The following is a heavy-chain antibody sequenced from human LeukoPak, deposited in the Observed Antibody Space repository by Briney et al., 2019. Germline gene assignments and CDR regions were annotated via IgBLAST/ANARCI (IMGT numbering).Heavy chain of an antibody. Sequence: ASVKVSCKASGYIFTGYYMHWVRQAPGQGLEWMGWINPNSGDTNYAQKFQGRVTMTRDTSISTAYMELSRLRSDDTAVYYCARDLEGYETEFDYWGQGTLVTVSS. CDR3: ARDLEGYETEFDY. J-gene: IGHJ4*02. CDR1: GYIFTGYY. CDR2: INPNSGDT. D-gene: IGHD5-12*01. V-gene: IGHV1-2*02.